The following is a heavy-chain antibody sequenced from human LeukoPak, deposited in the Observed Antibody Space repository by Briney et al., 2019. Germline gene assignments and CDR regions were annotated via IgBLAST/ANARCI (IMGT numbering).Heavy chain of an antibody. CDR3: ARQREGALDY. D-gene: IGHD4/OR15-4a*01. Sequence: QALSLTLPLSLHSFPLNSSAWHWPRHSPPRAFEGLVRTYFRCKWSNDYSVSGKGRITINPDTSKNQFSLQLNSVTPEDMSVYYCARQREGALDYWGQGTLVTVSS. CDR1: LHSFPLNSSA. V-gene: IGHV6-1*01. J-gene: IGHJ4*02. CDR2: TYFRCKWSN.